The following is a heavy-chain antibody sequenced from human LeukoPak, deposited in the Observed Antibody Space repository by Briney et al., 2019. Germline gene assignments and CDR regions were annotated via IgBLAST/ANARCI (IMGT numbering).Heavy chain of an antibody. J-gene: IGHJ4*02. Sequence: PGGSLRLSCAASGFTFSSYSMNWVRQAPGKGLEWVSSISSSSSYIYYADSVKGRFTISRDNSKNTLYLQMNSLRAEDTAVYYCAKDQRFGMATAHYWGQGTLVTVSS. V-gene: IGHV3-21*04. D-gene: IGHD5-24*01. CDR1: GFTFSSYS. CDR2: ISSSSSYI. CDR3: AKDQRFGMATAHY.